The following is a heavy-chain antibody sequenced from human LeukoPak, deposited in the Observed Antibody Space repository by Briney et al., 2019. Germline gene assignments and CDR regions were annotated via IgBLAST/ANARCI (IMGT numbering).Heavy chain of an antibody. V-gene: IGHV3-72*01. CDR1: GFTFSDHY. Sequence: GVSLRLSCAASGFTFSDHYMDWVRQAPGKGLEWVGRTRNKANSYTTEYAASVKGRFTISRDDSKNSLYLQMNSLKTEDTAVYYCARGPRRGQLWSWYFDLWGSGTLVTVSS. CDR2: TRNKANSYTT. D-gene: IGHD5-18*01. J-gene: IGHJ2*01. CDR3: ARGPRRGQLWSWYFDL.